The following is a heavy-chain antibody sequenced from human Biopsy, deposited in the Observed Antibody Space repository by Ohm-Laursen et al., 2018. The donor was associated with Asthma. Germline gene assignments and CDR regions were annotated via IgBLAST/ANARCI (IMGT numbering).Heavy chain of an antibody. CDR2: ISGDAQRT. V-gene: IGHV3-23*01. D-gene: IGHD3-22*01. CDR1: GFTFSSYA. J-gene: IGHJ3*01. CDR3: VKDTVEDRGGYYTFDV. Sequence: SLRLSCSASGFTFSSYALSWVRQAPGKGLEWVSGISGDAQRTYYEDSVKGRFTISRDNSRNTLYLQMRSLRADDTAVYYCVKDTVEDRGGYYTFDVWGQGTKVTVSS.